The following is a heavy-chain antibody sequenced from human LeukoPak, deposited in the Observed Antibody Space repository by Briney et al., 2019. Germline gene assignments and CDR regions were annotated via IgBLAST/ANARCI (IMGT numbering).Heavy chain of an antibody. D-gene: IGHD2-2*01. Sequence: RGSLRLSCAASGFTFSSYSMNWVRQAPGKGLEWVSSISSSSSYIYYADSVKGRFTISRDNAKNSLYLQMNSLRAEDTAVYYCARAGYCSSTSCYAPDAFDIWGQGTMVTVSS. CDR1: GFTFSSYS. V-gene: IGHV3-21*01. J-gene: IGHJ3*02. CDR3: ARAGYCSSTSCYAPDAFDI. CDR2: ISSSSSYI.